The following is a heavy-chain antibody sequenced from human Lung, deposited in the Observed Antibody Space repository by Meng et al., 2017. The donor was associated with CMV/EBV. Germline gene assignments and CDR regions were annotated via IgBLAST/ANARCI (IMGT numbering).Heavy chain of an antibody. V-gene: IGHV3-30-3*01. CDR3: ARDRYYYDSNFDH. CDR2: ISYDGSIK. Sequence: GESXKISCAASGFTFSSYALHWVRQAPGKGLEWVAVISYDGSIKHYADSVKGRFSISRDNPKNTLYLQMNSLRADDTAVYYCARDRYYYDSNFDHWGQGTLVTVPS. J-gene: IGHJ4*02. CDR1: GFTFSSYA. D-gene: IGHD3-22*01.